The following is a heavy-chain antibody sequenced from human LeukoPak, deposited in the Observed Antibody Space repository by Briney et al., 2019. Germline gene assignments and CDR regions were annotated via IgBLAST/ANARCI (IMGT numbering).Heavy chain of an antibody. CDR1: VHPISSYY. CDR3: ARHGGLYSSSWEFDY. Sequence: SEALSLTCTVHVHPISSYYGSSIRQPPGKGLERIEYIYTSGSTNDNPSLKSRVTISVDTSKNQFSLKLSSVTAADTAVYYCARHGGLYSSSWEFDYWGQGTLVTVSS. D-gene: IGHD6-13*01. V-gene: IGHV4-4*09. CDR2: IYTSGST. J-gene: IGHJ4*02.